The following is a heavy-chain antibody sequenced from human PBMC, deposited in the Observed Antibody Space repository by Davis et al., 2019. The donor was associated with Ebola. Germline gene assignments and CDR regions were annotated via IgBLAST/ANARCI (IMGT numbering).Heavy chain of an antibody. CDR1: GFTFSNAW. CDR3: AKDPPGGAARGY. CDR2: ISGSGGST. Sequence: PGGSLRLSCAASGFTFSNAWMSWVRQAPGKGLEWVSAISGSGGSTYYADSVKGRFTISRDNSKNTLYLQMNSLRAEDTAVYYCAKDPPGGAARGYWGQGTLVTVSS. D-gene: IGHD6-13*01. J-gene: IGHJ4*02. V-gene: IGHV3-23*01.